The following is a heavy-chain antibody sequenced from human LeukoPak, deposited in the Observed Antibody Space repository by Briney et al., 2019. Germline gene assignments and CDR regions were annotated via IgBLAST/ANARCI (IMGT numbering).Heavy chain of an antibody. V-gene: IGHV3-72*01. Sequence: GGSLRLSCAASGFTFSDHYMDGVRQAPGKGLEWVGRTRNKANSYTTEYAASVKGRFTISRDDSKNSLYLQMNSLKTEDTAVYYCARASRTAMVIDYWGQGTLVTVSS. CDR2: TRNKANSYTT. CDR3: ARASRTAMVIDY. D-gene: IGHD5-18*01. CDR1: GFTFSDHY. J-gene: IGHJ4*02.